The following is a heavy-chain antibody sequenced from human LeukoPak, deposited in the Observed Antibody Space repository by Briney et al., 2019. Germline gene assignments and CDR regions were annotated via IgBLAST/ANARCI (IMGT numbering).Heavy chain of an antibody. CDR2: ISGSGGST. V-gene: IGHV3-23*01. J-gene: IGHJ6*03. Sequence: GGSLRLSCAASGFTFSSYGMSWVRQAPGKGLEWVSAISGSGGSTYYADSVKGRFTISRDNSKNTLYLQTNSLRAEDTAVYYCAKARTVRGVIIRAHYYYYMDVWGKGTTVTISS. CDR3: AKARTVRGVIIRAHYYYYMDV. CDR1: GFTFSSYG. D-gene: IGHD3-10*01.